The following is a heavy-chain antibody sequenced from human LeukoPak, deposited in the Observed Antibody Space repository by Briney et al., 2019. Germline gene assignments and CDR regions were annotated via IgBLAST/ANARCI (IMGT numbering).Heavy chain of an antibody. CDR2: INHSVST. CDR3: ARVPPASYCSSTSCRIGSWFDP. CDR1: GGSFSGYY. Sequence: KSSETLSLTCAVYGGSFSGYYWSWIRQPPGKGLGWIGEINHSVSTNYNPSLKSRVTISVDTSKNPFSLKLSSVTAADTAVYYCARVPPASYCSSTSCRIGSWFDPWGQGTLVTVSS. D-gene: IGHD2-2*01. V-gene: IGHV4-34*01. J-gene: IGHJ5*02.